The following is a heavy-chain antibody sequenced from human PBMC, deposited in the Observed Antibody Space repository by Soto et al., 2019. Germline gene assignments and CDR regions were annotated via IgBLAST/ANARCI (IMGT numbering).Heavy chain of an antibody. Sequence: PGESLKIPCKGSGYSFTSYWIGWVRQMPGKGLEWMGIIYPGDSNTRYSPSFQGQVTFSAERSTSTAYLQWSSLKASDTAMYYCARRGEVLDFWGQGTLVTVSS. J-gene: IGHJ4*02. CDR1: GYSFTSYW. CDR2: IYPGDSNT. V-gene: IGHV5-51*01. CDR3: ARRGEVLDF.